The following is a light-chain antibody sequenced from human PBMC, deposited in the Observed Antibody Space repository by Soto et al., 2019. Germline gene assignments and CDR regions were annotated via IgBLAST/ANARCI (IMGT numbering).Light chain of an antibody. CDR1: QSISSNY. V-gene: IGKV3-20*01. Sequence: EIVLTQSPGTLSLSPGERATLSCRASQSISSNYLAWYQHKPGQAPTLLIYDASSTATGTPDRFSGSGSGKDFTLNLSRLEPEDFAVYYCQYYGSSHSNTFGQGTRLESK. J-gene: IGKJ5*01. CDR2: DAS. CDR3: QYYGSSHSNT.